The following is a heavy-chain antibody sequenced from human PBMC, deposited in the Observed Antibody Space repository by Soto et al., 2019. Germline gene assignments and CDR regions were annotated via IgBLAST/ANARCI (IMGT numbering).Heavy chain of an antibody. D-gene: IGHD3-9*01. CDR1: GGSISSYY. J-gene: IGHJ6*02. Sequence: LSLTCTVSGGSISSYYWSWIRQPAGKGRGWIGRIYTRGSTNYNPSLKSRVTMSVDTSKNQFSLKLSSVTAADTAVYYCAGSILTGYRAYYYYGMDVWGQGTTVTVSS. CDR2: IYTRGST. V-gene: IGHV4-4*07. CDR3: AGSILTGYRAYYYYGMDV.